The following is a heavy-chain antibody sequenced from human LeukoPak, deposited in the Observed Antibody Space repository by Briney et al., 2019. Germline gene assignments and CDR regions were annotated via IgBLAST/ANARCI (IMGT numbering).Heavy chain of an antibody. CDR1: GGTFSSYA. V-gene: IGHV1-69*13. J-gene: IGHJ5*02. CDR2: IIPIFGTA. D-gene: IGHD2-15*01. CDR3: ARGYCSGGSCYGSNNWFDP. Sequence: SVKVSCKASGGTFSSYAISWVRQAPGQGLEWMGGIIPIFGTANYAQKFQGRVTITADESTSTAYMELSSLRSEDTAVYYCARGYCSGGSCYGSNNWFDPWGQGTLVTVSS.